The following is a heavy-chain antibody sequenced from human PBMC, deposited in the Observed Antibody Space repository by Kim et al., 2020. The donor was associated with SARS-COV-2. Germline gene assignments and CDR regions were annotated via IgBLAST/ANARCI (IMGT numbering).Heavy chain of an antibody. CDR3: AKEGECSSTSCH. D-gene: IGHD2-2*01. Sequence: GGSLRLSCAASGFTFSSYAMSWVRQAPGKGLEWVSAISGSGGSTYYADSVKGRFTISRDNSKNTLYLQLNSLRAEDKAVYYCAKEGECSSTSCHCGQGPLVTVSS. CDR2: ISGSGGST. J-gene: IGHJ4*02. CDR1: GFTFSSYA. V-gene: IGHV3-23*01.